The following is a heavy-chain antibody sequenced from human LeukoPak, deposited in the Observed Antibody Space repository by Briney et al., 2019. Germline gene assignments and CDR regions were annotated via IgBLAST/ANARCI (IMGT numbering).Heavy chain of an antibody. J-gene: IGHJ4*02. CDR1: GFTFSSYW. D-gene: IGHD1-7*01. Sequence: GGSLRLSCAASGFTFSSYWMHWVRQAPGKGLVWFSRINPDGSTINYADSVKGRFTISRDNAKNTLYLQMNSLRAEDTAVYYCATAGNYRFDYWGQGTLVTVSS. CDR2: INPDGSTI. V-gene: IGHV3-74*01. CDR3: ATAGNYRFDY.